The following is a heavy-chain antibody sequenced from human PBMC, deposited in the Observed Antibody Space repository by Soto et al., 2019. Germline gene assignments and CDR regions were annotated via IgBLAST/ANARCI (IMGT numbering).Heavy chain of an antibody. CDR3: ARGKVRQNTARWFDP. Sequence: TSETLSLTCTVSGGSISSYYWSWIRQPPGKGLEWIGYIYYSGSTNYNPSLKSRVTISVDTSKNQFSLKLSSVTAADTAVYYCARGKVRQNTARWFDPWGQGTLVTVSS. CDR1: GGSISSYY. J-gene: IGHJ5*02. CDR2: IYYSGST. V-gene: IGHV4-59*01. D-gene: IGHD2-2*02.